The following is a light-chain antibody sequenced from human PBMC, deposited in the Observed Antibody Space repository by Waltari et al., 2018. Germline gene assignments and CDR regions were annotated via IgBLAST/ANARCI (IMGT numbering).Light chain of an antibody. CDR1: QSVYNF. V-gene: IGKV3-11*01. J-gene: IGKJ4*01. CDR2: EAS. Sequence: EHVLTQSPATLSVSPGARANLPCRASQSVYNFLAWYQQKPGQAPRLLIYEASQRATGIPARFSGSGSGTDFTLTISNLEPEDVAVYYCQQRANWPPLTFGGGTKVEIK. CDR3: QQRANWPPLT.